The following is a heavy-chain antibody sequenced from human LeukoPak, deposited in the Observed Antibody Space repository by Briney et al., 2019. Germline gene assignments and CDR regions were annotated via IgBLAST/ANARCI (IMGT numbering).Heavy chain of an antibody. D-gene: IGHD6-19*01. CDR2: TYYRSKWYN. V-gene: IGHV6-1*01. CDR3: ARDGAVAGTPFDY. J-gene: IGHJ4*02. Sequence: SQTLSLTRAISGDSVSSNSAAWNWIRQSPSRGLEWLGRTYYRSKWYNDYAVSVKSQITIYPDTSKNQFSLQLNSVTPEDTAVYYCARDGAVAGTPFDYWGQGTLVTVSS. CDR1: GDSVSSNSAA.